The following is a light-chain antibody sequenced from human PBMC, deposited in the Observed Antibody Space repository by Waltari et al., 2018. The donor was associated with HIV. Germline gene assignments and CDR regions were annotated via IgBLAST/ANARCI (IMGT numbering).Light chain of an antibody. CDR3: QQTYIFPLT. Sequence: DIQMTQSPRAVSAFIGDRVIITCRASQGIGSWLAWYRQRAGQAPDLLIHDASTLTSGVPSRFSGGGSGIRFSLTINSFQPEDLATYYCQQTYIFPLTFGPGT. V-gene: IGKV1-12*01. CDR2: DAS. J-gene: IGKJ2*01. CDR1: QGIGSW.